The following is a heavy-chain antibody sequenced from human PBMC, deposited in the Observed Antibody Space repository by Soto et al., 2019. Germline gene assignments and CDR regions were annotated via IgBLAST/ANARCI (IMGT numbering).Heavy chain of an antibody. D-gene: IGHD2-15*01. J-gene: IGHJ4*02. Sequence: SETLSLTCTVVGGYINNTSSYWAWIRQPPGKALEWIGSTFYCGTPYYNSSLGSRVSISVDTSKNQLSLALSSVSAADTAVYYCARQDPDEVADLSYFDYWGQGTLVTVSS. CDR2: TFYCGTP. V-gene: IGHV4-39*01. CDR1: GGYINNTSSY. CDR3: ARQDPDEVADLSYFDY.